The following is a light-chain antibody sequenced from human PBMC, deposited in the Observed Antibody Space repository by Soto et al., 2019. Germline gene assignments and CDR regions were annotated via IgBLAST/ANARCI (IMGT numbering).Light chain of an antibody. CDR3: QQVKTYPRT. V-gene: IGKV1-9*01. CDR1: QAVSNN. Sequence: DIHLTQSPSFLSASVGDRVTITCRPSQAVSNNMAWYQLKPGKPPKLLIYEESTLHSGVPSRFSGRKSGTQFTLTIDSLQPEDFAPYYCQQVKTYPRTFGGGTKVEIK. CDR2: EES. J-gene: IGKJ4*01.